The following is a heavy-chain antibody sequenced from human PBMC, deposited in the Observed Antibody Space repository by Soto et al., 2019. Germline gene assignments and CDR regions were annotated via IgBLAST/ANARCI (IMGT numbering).Heavy chain of an antibody. V-gene: IGHV1-69*13. J-gene: IGHJ3*02. CDR3: ARVDMGSGYYDHSLDAFDI. D-gene: IGHD3-22*01. CDR1: GGTFSSYA. Sequence: GASVKVSCKASGGTFSSYAISWVRQAPGQGLEWMGGIIPIFGTANYAQKFQGRVTITADESTSTAYMELSSLRSEDTAVYYCARVDMGSGYYDHSLDAFDIWGQGTMVTVSS. CDR2: IIPIFGTA.